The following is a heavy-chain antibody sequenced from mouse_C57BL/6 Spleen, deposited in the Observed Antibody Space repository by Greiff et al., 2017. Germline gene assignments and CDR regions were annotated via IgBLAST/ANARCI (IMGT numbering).Heavy chain of an antibody. Sequence: VQLQQSGAELVRPGASVTLSCTASGFNIKDDYMHWVKQRPEQGLEWIGWIDPENGDTEYASKFQGKATITADTSSNTAYLQLSSLTSEDTAVYYCTTFYDYDRYFDVWGTGTTVTVSS. CDR1: GFNIKDDY. CDR3: TTFYDYDRYFDV. D-gene: IGHD2-4*01. CDR2: IDPENGDT. V-gene: IGHV14-4*01. J-gene: IGHJ1*03.